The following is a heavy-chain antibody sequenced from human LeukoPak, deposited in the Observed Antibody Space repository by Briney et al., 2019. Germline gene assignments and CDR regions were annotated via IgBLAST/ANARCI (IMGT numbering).Heavy chain of an antibody. CDR1: GYTFTSYG. CDR2: ISIYNGNT. Sequence: ASVKVSCKASGYTFTSYGISWVRLAPGQGLEWMGWISIYNGNTDYAQKLRGRVTMTTDTSTSTAYLELRGLRSDDTAVYYCARITYDFWSGYYMPDDPWGQGTLVTVSS. D-gene: IGHD3-3*01. J-gene: IGHJ5*02. CDR3: ARITYDFWSGYYMPDDP. V-gene: IGHV1-18*01.